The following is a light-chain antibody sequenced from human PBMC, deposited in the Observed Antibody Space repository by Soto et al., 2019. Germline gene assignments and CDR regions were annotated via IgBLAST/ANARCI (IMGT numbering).Light chain of an antibody. CDR1: SSDVGGYNY. CDR2: DVI. Sequence: QSALTQSASVSGSPGQSITISCAGTSSDVGGYNYVSRYQQHPGKAPKLMIYDVINRPSGVSDRFSGSKSGNSASLTISGLQAQDEADYYCSSYTSSGTYVFGTGTKVTVL. J-gene: IGLJ1*01. CDR3: SSYTSSGTYV. V-gene: IGLV2-14*03.